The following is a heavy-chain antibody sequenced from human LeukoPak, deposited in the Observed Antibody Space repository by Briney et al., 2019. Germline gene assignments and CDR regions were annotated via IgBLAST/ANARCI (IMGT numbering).Heavy chain of an antibody. CDR1: GYTFTSYG. CDR3: SFHYSGSYLFDY. D-gene: IGHD1-26*01. Sequence: ASVKVSCKASGYTFTSYGISWVRQAPGQGLEWMGWISAYNGNTNYAQKLQGRVTMTTDTSTSTAYMELRSLRSDDTAVYYCSFHYSGSYLFDYWGQGTLVTVSS. CDR2: ISAYNGNT. V-gene: IGHV1-18*01. J-gene: IGHJ4*02.